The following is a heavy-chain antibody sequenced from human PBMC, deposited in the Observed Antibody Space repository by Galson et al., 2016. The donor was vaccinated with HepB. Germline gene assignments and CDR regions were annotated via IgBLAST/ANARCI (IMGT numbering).Heavy chain of an antibody. CDR1: GYTFTTSG. Sequence: SVKVSCKASGYTFTTSGISWVRQAPGQGLEWMGWISTYSGNTKYAQKFQGGLTLTTDSSTTTAYMELRSLGFDDTALYYCARDVQYCFDSWGQGTLVTVSS. V-gene: IGHV1-18*01. CDR3: ARDVQYCFDS. J-gene: IGHJ4*02. CDR2: ISTYSGNT.